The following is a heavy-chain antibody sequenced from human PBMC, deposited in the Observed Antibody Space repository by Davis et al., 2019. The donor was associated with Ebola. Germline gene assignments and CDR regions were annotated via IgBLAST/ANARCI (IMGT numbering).Heavy chain of an antibody. Sequence: ETLSLTCTVSGGSISSGGYYWSWVRQAPGKGLEWVSTLGTSADTYYADSVKGRFTISRDNSKNTLYLQMNGLRVEDTAIYYCAKDNRNIWSEVWGQGTMVTVSS. CDR2: LGTSADT. CDR1: GGSISSGGYY. V-gene: IGHV3-23*01. J-gene: IGHJ3*01. D-gene: IGHD2/OR15-2a*01. CDR3: AKDNRNIWSEV.